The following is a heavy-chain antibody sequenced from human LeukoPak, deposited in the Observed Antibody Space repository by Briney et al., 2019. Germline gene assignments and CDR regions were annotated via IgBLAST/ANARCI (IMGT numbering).Heavy chain of an antibody. D-gene: IGHD6-19*01. Sequence: PGGSLRLSCAASGFTFSSYSMNWVRQAPGKGLEWVSSISSSSSYIYYADSVKGRFTISRDNAKNSLYLQMNSLRAEDTAVYYCASSAVAGYGGFDYWGQGTLVTVSS. J-gene: IGHJ4*02. CDR3: ASSAVAGYGGFDY. CDR1: GFTFSSYS. V-gene: IGHV3-21*01. CDR2: ISSSSSYI.